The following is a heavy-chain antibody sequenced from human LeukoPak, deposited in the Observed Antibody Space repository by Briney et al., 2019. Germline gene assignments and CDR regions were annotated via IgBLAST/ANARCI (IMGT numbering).Heavy chain of an antibody. CDR3: ARAPRTRQPLFDY. CDR2: IWYDGSNK. D-gene: IGHD1-1*01. V-gene: IGHV3-33*01. CDR1: GFTFSSYG. Sequence: PGGSLRLSCAASGFTFSSYGMHWVRQAPGKGLEWVAVIWYDGSNKYYADSVKGRSTISRDNSKNTLYLQMNSLRAEDTAVYYCARAPRTRQPLFDYWGQGTLVTVSS. J-gene: IGHJ4*02.